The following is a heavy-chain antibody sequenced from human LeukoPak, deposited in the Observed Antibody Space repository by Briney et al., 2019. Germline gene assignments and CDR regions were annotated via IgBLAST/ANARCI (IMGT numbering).Heavy chain of an antibody. CDR1: GFTFSNSG. D-gene: IGHD2-15*01. CDR2: ISSVNTI. J-gene: IGHJ4*02. CDR3: ARDSRSRLWWFFDY. V-gene: IGHV3-48*01. Sequence: GGSLRLSCAASGFTFSNSGMNWVRQAPGKGLEWLSYISSVNTIYYADSVKGRFTISRDNAKDSLYLQMNSLRAEDTAVYYCARDSRSRLWWFFDYWGQGTLVTVSS.